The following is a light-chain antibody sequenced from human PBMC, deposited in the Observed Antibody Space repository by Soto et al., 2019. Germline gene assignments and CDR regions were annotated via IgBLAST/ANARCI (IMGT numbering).Light chain of an antibody. CDR3: ATWDSSLSAGV. V-gene: IGLV1-51*01. J-gene: IGLJ2*01. CDR2: DND. Sequence: QSVLTQPPSVSAAPGQTVTISCSGSSSNIGNNYVFWYQQLPGTAPQLLIYDNDKRPSGIPDRFSGSKSGTSATLGITGLQTGDEADYYCATWDSSLSAGVFGGGTKVTVL. CDR1: SSNIGNNY.